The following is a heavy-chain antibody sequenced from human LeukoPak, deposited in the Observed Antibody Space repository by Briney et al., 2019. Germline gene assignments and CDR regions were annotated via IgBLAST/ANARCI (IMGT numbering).Heavy chain of an antibody. D-gene: IGHD2-21*02. Sequence: GASVKVSCKASGYTFTSYDINWVRQATGQGLEWMGWMNPNSGNTGYAQKFQGRVTMTRNTSISTAYMELSSLRSEDTAVYYCARIAMTRGVLTPYYYYGMDVWGQGSTVTVSS. CDR1: GYTFTSYD. CDR3: ARIAMTRGVLTPYYYYGMDV. J-gene: IGHJ6*02. V-gene: IGHV1-8*01. CDR2: MNPNSGNT.